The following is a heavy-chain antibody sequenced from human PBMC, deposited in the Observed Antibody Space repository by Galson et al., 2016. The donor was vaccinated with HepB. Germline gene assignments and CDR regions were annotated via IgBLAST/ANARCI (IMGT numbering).Heavy chain of an antibody. CDR3: AKDTTLGIPAD. J-gene: IGHJ4*02. Sequence: SLRLSCAASGFTFSTYAMGWVRQAPGEGLEWVSTISGGGYYTHYSDSARGRFTISRDSFKKTLYLQMNSLRVDDTAMYYCAKDTTLGIPADWGQGTQVTVSS. V-gene: IGHV3-23*01. D-gene: IGHD6-25*01. CDR2: ISGGGYYT. CDR1: GFTFSTYA.